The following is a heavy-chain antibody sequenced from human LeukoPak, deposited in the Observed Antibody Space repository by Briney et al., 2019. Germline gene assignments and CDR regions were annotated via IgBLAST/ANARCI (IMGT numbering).Heavy chain of an antibody. CDR2: ISAYNGNT. CDR3: ARGETVTALYNWFDP. V-gene: IGHV1-18*01. CDR1: GYTFTSYG. D-gene: IGHD4-11*01. J-gene: IGHJ5*02. Sequence: ASVKVSCKASGYTFTSYGISRVRQAPGQGLEWMGWISAYNGNTNYAQKLQGRVTMTTDTSTSTAYMELRSLRSDDTAVYYCARGETVTALYNWFDPWGQGTLVTVSS.